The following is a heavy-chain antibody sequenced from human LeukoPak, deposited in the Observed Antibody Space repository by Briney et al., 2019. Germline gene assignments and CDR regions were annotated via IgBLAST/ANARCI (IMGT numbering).Heavy chain of an antibody. V-gene: IGHV3-23*01. J-gene: IGHJ4*02. CDR3: ATRNWKKFDY. D-gene: IGHD1-1*01. Sequence: PGGSLRLSCAASGFTFTNYAMTSVRQAPGMGLECVSFISASGGTTYYADSEKGRFTISRDNSKNTLYLQMNSLRAEDTAVYYCATRNWKKFDYWGQGTLVTVSS. CDR1: GFTFTNYA. CDR2: ISASGGTT.